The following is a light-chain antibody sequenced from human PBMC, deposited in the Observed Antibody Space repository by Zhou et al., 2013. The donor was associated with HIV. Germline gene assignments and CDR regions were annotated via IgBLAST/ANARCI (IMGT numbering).Light chain of an antibody. CDR2: VAS. V-gene: IGKV1-9*01. Sequence: DIQLTQSPSFLSASVGDRVTITCRASQGMSSYLAWYQQKAGKAPKLLIFVASTFQSGVPSTFSGSGSGTEFTLTFSSLQPEDFATYYCQQFNSYPGSTFGQGTKLEIK. CDR1: QGMSSY. CDR3: QQFNSYPGST. J-gene: IGKJ2*02.